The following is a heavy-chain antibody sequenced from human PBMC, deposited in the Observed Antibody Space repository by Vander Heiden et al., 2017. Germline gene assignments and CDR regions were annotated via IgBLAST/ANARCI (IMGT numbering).Heavy chain of an antibody. Sequence: DVQLLDSLRRLLQSVRPLRRSSAAPVSRARIDAMRWVRQAPGKGLEWVATISGRGDERYYADSVKGRFTISRDNSENTLYLYMNTLRAEYTAIDYCAEERCVEWLSHPPSGDAETRWGQGTLVTVSS. CDR2: ISGRGDER. V-gene: IGHV3-23*01. D-gene: IGHD3-3*01. CDR1: VSRARIDA. CDR3: AEERCVEWLSHPPSGDAETR. J-gene: IGHJ4*02.